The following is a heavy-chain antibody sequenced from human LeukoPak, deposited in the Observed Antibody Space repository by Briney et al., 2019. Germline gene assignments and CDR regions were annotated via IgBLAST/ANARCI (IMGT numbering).Heavy chain of an antibody. D-gene: IGHD6-13*01. CDR3: AGEIFAIAAGAFDI. Sequence: SETLSLTCAVYGGSFSGYYWSWIRQPPGKGLEWIGEINHSGSTNYNPPLKSRVTISVDTSKNQFSLKLSSVTAADTAVYYCAGEIFAIAAGAFDIWGQGTMVTVSS. J-gene: IGHJ3*02. CDR1: GGSFSGYY. V-gene: IGHV4-34*01. CDR2: INHSGST.